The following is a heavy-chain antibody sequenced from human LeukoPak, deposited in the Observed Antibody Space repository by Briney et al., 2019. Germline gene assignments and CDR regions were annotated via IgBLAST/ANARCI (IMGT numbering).Heavy chain of an antibody. CDR3: AKVGVGTGHLRSFDY. J-gene: IGHJ4*02. CDR2: IYSAGST. V-gene: IGHV3-53*01. CDR1: GFTVSSNY. D-gene: IGHD3/OR15-3a*01. Sequence: GGSLRLSCAASGFTVSSNYMSWVRQAPGKGLEWVSVIYSAGSTYYADSVKGRFTISRDNSVNTLYLQMNSLRAEDTAVYYCAKVGVGTGHLRSFDYWGQGTLVTVSS.